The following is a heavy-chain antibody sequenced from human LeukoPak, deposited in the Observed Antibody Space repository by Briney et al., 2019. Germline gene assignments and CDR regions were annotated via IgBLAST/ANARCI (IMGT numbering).Heavy chain of an antibody. Sequence: ASVKVSCKASGYTFTSYAMHWVRQAPGQRLEWMGWINAGNGNTKYSQKFQGRVTITRDTSASTTYMELSSLRSEDTAVYYCASSPATYYYDSSGYPWFDPWGQGTLVTVSS. J-gene: IGHJ5*02. CDR1: GYTFTSYA. CDR3: ASSPATYYYDSSGYPWFDP. V-gene: IGHV1-3*01. CDR2: INAGNGNT. D-gene: IGHD3-22*01.